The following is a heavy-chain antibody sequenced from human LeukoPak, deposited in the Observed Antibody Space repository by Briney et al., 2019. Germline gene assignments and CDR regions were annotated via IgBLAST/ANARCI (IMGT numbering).Heavy chain of an antibody. D-gene: IGHD1-26*01. Sequence: GASVKVSCKASGYTFTGYYMHWVRQAPGQGLEWMGWINPNSGGTNYAQKLQGRVTMTRATSISTAYMELSRLRSDDTAVYYCARDGIVGAHDAFDIWGQGTMVTVSS. CDR2: INPNSGGT. J-gene: IGHJ3*02. V-gene: IGHV1-2*02. CDR1: GYTFTGYY. CDR3: ARDGIVGAHDAFDI.